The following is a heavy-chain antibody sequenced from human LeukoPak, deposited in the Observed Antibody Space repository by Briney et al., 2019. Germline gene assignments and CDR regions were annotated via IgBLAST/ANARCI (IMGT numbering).Heavy chain of an antibody. Sequence: GESLRISCKGSGYSFTSYWIIWVRQMPGKGLEWMGRIDPSDSYTNYSPSFQGHVTISADKSINTAYLQWRSLKASDTAMYYCARLVTLVAAWFDPWGQGTLVTVSS. CDR3: ARLVTLVAAWFDP. D-gene: IGHD4-11*01. CDR1: GYSFTSYW. J-gene: IGHJ5*02. CDR2: IDPSDSYT. V-gene: IGHV5-10-1*01.